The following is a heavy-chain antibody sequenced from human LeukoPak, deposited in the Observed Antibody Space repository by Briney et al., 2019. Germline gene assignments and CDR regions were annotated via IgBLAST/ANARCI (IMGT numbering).Heavy chain of an antibody. D-gene: IGHD6-19*01. CDR1: GYPFTSYD. CDR3: ARDHGTHSSASFGWFDP. Sequence: GASVKVSFKASGYPFTSYDINWVRPATGQGLEWMGRIIPILGIANYAQKFQGRVTITADKSTSTAYMELSSLRSEDTAVYYCARDHGTHSSASFGWFDPWGQGTLVTVSS. V-gene: IGHV1-69*04. J-gene: IGHJ5*02. CDR2: IIPILGIA.